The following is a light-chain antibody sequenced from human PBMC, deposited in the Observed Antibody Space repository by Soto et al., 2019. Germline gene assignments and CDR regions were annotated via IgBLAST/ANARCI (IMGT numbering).Light chain of an antibody. CDR1: QGINTY. V-gene: IGKV1-39*01. J-gene: IGKJ5*01. CDR3: QQLNSYPIT. Sequence: IQMTQSPSSLSASVGDRFTITCRSSQGINTYLNWYQQKPRKAPELLIYTTSNLQSGVPSMFSGTGSGTDFTLIISSLQPEDFATYYCQQLNSYPITFGQGTRLEI. CDR2: TTS.